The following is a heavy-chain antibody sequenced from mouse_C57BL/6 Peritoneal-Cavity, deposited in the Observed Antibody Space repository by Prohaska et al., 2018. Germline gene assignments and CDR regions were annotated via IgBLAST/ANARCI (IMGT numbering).Heavy chain of an antibody. Sequence: EVQLQQSGPVLVKPGASVKMSCKASGYTFTDYYMNWVKQSHGKSLEWIGVINPYNGGTSYNQKFKGKATLTVDKSSSTAYMELNSLTSEDSAVYYCASYYGSSHIDYWSEGNTLTIYS. CDR2: INPYNGGT. CDR3: ASYYGSSHIDY. V-gene: IGHV1-19*01. CDR1: GYTFTDYY. J-gene: IGHJ2*01. D-gene: IGHD1-1*01.